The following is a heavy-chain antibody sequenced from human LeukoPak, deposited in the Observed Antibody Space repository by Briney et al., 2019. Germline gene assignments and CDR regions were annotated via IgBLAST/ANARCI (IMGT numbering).Heavy chain of an antibody. CDR3: ARAWWIAVAGYFDY. Sequence: QPGGSLRLSCAASGFTFSSYWMSWVRQAPGKGLEWVANIKQDGSEKYYVDSVKGRFTISRDNAKNSLYLQMNSLRAEDTAVYYCARAWWIAVAGYFDYWGQGTLVTVSS. CDR1: GFTFSSYW. D-gene: IGHD6-19*01. CDR2: IKQDGSEK. J-gene: IGHJ4*02. V-gene: IGHV3-7*01.